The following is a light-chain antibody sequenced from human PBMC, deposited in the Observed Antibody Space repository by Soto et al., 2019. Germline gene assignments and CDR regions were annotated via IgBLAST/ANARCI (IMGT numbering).Light chain of an antibody. CDR3: QQYRRSLWT. J-gene: IGKJ1*01. CDR1: QSVTSSY. CDR2: SAS. Sequence: IVLTQSPGTLSLSPGERATLSCRASQSVTSSYLAWYQQKPGQAPGLLIYSASRRATGIPGRFSGSGSGTDFTLTISRLESEDFAVYYCQQYRRSLWTFGQGTKVEIK. V-gene: IGKV3-20*01.